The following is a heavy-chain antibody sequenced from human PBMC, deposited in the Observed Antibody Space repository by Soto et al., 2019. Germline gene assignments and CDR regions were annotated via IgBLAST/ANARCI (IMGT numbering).Heavy chain of an antibody. CDR2: ISYEGINK. V-gene: IGHV3-30*03. D-gene: IGHD1-26*01. Sequence: QVQLVESGGGVVQPGRSLGLSCAASGFTFNTYGMHWVRQAPGKGLEWVAAISYEGINKYYADSVKGRFTISRDNSKNTLYVQMNSLRPAATSLYYCARSTQPTRGIHWYFDLWGRGILVTVSS. J-gene: IGHJ2*01. CDR1: GFTFNTYG. CDR3: ARSTQPTRGIHWYFDL.